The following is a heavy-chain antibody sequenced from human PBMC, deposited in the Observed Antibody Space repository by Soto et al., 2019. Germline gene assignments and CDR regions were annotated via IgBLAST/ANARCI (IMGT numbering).Heavy chain of an antibody. J-gene: IGHJ3*02. CDR2: FDPEDGET. CDR3: ATASVDTLPDDAFDI. CDR1: GCTLTELS. D-gene: IGHD5-18*01. Sequence: SAKVSCKVSGCTLTELSMHWVRQAPGKGLEWMGGFDPEDGETIYAQKFQGRVTMTEDTSTDTAYMELSSLRSEDTAVYYCATASVDTLPDDAFDIWGQGTMVNVSS. V-gene: IGHV1-24*01.